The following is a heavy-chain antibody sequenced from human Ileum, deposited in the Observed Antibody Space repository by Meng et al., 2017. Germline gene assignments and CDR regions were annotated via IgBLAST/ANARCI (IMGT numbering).Heavy chain of an antibody. J-gene: IGHJ4*02. Sequence: QVQLQESGPGLLKSSQTLSLTCTVSGGSISIGGYYWSWVRQPPGKGLEWIGYIYYSGSTYYNPSLKSRAIMSVDTSKNHFSLKLSSVTAADTAVYYCARDRGGSYYFDYWGQGTLVTVSS. CDR2: IYYSGST. V-gene: IGHV4-30-4*01. CDR3: ARDRGGSYYFDY. D-gene: IGHD2-15*01. CDR1: GGSISIGGYY.